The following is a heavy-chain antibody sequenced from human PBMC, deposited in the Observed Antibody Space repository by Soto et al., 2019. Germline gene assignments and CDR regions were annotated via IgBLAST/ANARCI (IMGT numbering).Heavy chain of an antibody. V-gene: IGHV3-33*01. CDR3: AVGIWYGSGYYYDAFDS. Sequence: PGGSLRLSCAASGFTFSSYGMHWVRQAPGKGLEWVAVIWYDGSNKYYADSVKGRFTISRDNSKNTLYLQMNSLRAEDTAVYYCAVGIWYGSGYYYDAFDSWGPGIMVNVAS. D-gene: IGHD3-22*01. J-gene: IGHJ3*02. CDR1: GFTFSSYG. CDR2: IWYDGSNK.